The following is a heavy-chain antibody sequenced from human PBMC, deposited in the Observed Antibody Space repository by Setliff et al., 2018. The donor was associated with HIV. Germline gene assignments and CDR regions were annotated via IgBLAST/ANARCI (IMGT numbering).Heavy chain of an antibody. CDR3: ARRITGLDAFDI. CDR2: MNPNSGNT. V-gene: IGHV1-8*02. J-gene: IGHJ3*02. D-gene: IGHD2-8*02. Sequence: ASVKVSCKASGYTFTSYDINWVRQATGQGLEWMGWMNPNSGNTGYAQKFQGRFTMTRNTSISTAYMELSSLRSEDTAVYYCARRITGLDAFDIWGQGTMVTVSS. CDR1: GYTFTSYD.